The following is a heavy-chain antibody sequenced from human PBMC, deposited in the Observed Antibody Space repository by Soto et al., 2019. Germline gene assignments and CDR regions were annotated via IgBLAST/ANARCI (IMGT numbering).Heavy chain of an antibody. Sequence: ASVKVSCKASGYTFTSYGINWVRQAPGQGLEWMGWTSAYKGKTNYALKLQGRVTMTTDTSTSTVYMELSSLRSEDTAVYYCAIDLPYCSGGSCYPGYFDYWGQGTLVTVSS. D-gene: IGHD2-15*01. CDR2: TSAYKGKT. V-gene: IGHV1-18*01. J-gene: IGHJ4*02. CDR1: GYTFTSYG. CDR3: AIDLPYCSGGSCYPGYFDY.